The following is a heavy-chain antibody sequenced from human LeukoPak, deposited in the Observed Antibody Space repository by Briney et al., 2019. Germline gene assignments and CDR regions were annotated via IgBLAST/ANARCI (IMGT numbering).Heavy chain of an antibody. CDR1: DGSINTPNYY. CDR2: IFYRGST. J-gene: IGHJ4*02. V-gene: IGHV4-39*07. Sequence: SETLSLTCTVSDGSINTPNYYWGWIRQPPGKGLEWIGNIFYRGSTYYGPSLKSRVTISLDTSKNQFSLKLTSVTAADTAVYYCTKGRGIWGQGTLVTVSS. D-gene: IGHD3-10*01. CDR3: TKGRGI.